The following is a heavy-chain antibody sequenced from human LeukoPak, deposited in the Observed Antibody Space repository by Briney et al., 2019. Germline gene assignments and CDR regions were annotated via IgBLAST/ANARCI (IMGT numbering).Heavy chain of an antibody. CDR1: GFTFSTYA. J-gene: IGHJ4*02. V-gene: IGHV3-23*01. CDR3: AKEGYYDSSGVFDS. D-gene: IGHD3-22*01. CDR2: ITGSGGRT. Sequence: GGSLRLSCAASGFTFSTYAMNGVRQPPGKGLEGVSGITGSGGRTFYADSVKGRFTISRDNSKNTLYLQMNSLRAEDTAIYNCAKEGYYDSSGVFDSWGQGSLVTGSS.